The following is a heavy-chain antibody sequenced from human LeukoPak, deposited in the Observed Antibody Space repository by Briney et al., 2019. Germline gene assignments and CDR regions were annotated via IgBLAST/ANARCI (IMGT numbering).Heavy chain of an antibody. J-gene: IGHJ5*02. V-gene: IGHV4-39*01. CDR3: GRHEWGVTGTSFDP. CDR1: GDSLSSSSYY. CDR2: IYYSGST. D-gene: IGHD1-7*01. Sequence: PSETLSLTCTVSGDSLSSSSYYWGWIRRPPGRGLEWVGCIYYSGSTYHNPSLKSRVTISVDTSKNQFSLKLRSVTAADTAVDYCGRHEWGVTGTSFDPWGEGTLVTVSS.